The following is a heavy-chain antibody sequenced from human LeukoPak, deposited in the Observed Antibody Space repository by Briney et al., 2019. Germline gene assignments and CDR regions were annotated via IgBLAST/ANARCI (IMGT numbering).Heavy chain of an antibody. CDR3: ARQARVYYMDV. J-gene: IGHJ6*03. V-gene: IGHV5-51*01. D-gene: IGHD3-10*01. Sequence: GESLKISCRGSGSAFSSYWIGWVRQKPGKGLEWMGIIYPGDSDTRYSPSFQGQVTISADKSISTAYLQWSSLKASDTAMYYCARQARVYYMDVWGKGTTVTVSS. CDR1: GSAFSSYW. CDR2: IYPGDSDT.